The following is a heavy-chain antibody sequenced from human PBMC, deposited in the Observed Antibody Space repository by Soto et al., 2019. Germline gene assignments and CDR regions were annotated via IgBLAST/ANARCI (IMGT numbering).Heavy chain of an antibody. Sequence: EVQLVESGGGLVQPGGSLRLSCAASGFTFSSYWMSWVRQAPGKGLEWVANIKQDGDEKYYVDAVKGRFTISRDNAKNSLYLQVNSLRAEDTAVYYCARDRYYDSNSYHYYHYGMDVWGQGTTVTVSS. V-gene: IGHV3-7*03. J-gene: IGHJ6*02. CDR1: GFTFSSYW. CDR3: ARDRYYDSNSYHYYHYGMDV. CDR2: IKQDGDEK. D-gene: IGHD3-22*01.